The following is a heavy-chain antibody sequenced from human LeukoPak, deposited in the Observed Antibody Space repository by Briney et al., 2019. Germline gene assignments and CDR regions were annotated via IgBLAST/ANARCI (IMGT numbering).Heavy chain of an antibody. V-gene: IGHV1-69*13. D-gene: IGHD3-9*01. CDR1: GGTFSSYA. CDR3: ARDRFPYDILTGYNYFDY. CDR2: IIPIFGTA. Sequence: ASVKVSCKASGGTFSSYAISWVRQAPGQGLEWMGGIIPIFGTANYAQKFQGRVTITADESTSTAYMELSSLRSEDTAVYYCARDRFPYDILTGYNYFDYWGQGTLVTVSS. J-gene: IGHJ4*02.